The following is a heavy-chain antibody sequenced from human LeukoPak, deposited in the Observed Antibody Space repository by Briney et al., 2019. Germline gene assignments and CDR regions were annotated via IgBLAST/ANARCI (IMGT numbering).Heavy chain of an antibody. CDR3: ATSSGSSFRRQRQTVARDY. Sequence: ESGGSQRLSCAASGFTFSSYAMHWVRQAPGKGLEWVAVISYDGSNKYYADSVKGRFTISRDNSKNTLYLQMNSLRAEDTAVYYCATSSGSSFRRQRQTVARDYWGQGTLVTVSS. J-gene: IGHJ4*02. CDR1: GFTFSSYA. V-gene: IGHV3-30-3*01. D-gene: IGHD5-12*01. CDR2: ISYDGSNK.